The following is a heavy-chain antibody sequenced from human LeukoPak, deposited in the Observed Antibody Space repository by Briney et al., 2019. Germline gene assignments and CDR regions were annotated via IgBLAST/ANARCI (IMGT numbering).Heavy chain of an antibody. J-gene: IGHJ5*02. CDR2: INYSGST. CDR1: GGSISTYY. D-gene: IGHD6-19*01. CDR3: ARVQEEVAGTGWFDP. Sequence: SETLSLTCSVSGGSISTYYWSWIRKAPGKGLEWIACINYSGSTNYNPSLKSRVTMSVDTSKNQFSLKLRYVTAADTAVYYCARVQEEVAGTGWFDPWGQGTLVTVSS. V-gene: IGHV4-59*01.